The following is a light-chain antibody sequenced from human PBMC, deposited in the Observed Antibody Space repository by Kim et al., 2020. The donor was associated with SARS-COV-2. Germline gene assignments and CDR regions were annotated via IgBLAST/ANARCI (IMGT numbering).Light chain of an antibody. Sequence: SSELTQDPAVSVALGQTVRITCQGDSLRNYFANWYQQRPGQDPVLVIYGKNNRPSGIPDRFSGSSSGNTASLTITGAQAEDEADYFCNSRDSSGNHVVFG. CDR1: SLRNYF. CDR2: GKN. J-gene: IGLJ2*01. V-gene: IGLV3-19*01. CDR3: NSRDSSGNHVV.